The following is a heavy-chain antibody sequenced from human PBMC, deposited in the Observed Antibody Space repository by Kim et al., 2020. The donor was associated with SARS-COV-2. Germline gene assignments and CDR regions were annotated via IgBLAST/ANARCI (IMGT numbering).Heavy chain of an antibody. Sequence: GGSLRLSCAASGFTFSSYWISWVRQAPGKGLEWVANIKQDGSEKYYVDSVKGRFTISRDNAKNSLYLQMNSLRAEDTAVYYCARGGYDILTGYHDAFDIWGQGTMVTVSS. CDR1: GFTFSSYW. D-gene: IGHD3-9*01. CDR2: IKQDGSEK. CDR3: ARGGYDILTGYHDAFDI. V-gene: IGHV3-7*01. J-gene: IGHJ3*02.